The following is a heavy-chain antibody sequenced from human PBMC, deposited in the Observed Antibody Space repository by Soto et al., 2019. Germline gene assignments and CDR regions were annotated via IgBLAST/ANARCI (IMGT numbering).Heavy chain of an antibody. CDR2: IYYSGST. Sequence: TSETLSLTCTVSGGSISSGGYYWSWIRQHPGKGLEWIGYIYYSGSTYYNPSLKSRVTISVDTSKNQFSLKLSSVTAADTAVYYCARGDILTGYQLDYFDYWGQGTLVTVSS. V-gene: IGHV4-31*03. CDR1: GGSISSGGYY. J-gene: IGHJ4*02. CDR3: ARGDILTGYQLDYFDY. D-gene: IGHD3-9*01.